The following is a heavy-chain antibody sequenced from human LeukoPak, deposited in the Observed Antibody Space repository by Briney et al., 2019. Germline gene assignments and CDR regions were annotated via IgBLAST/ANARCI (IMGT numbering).Heavy chain of an antibody. J-gene: IGHJ4*02. D-gene: IGHD6-13*01. CDR1: GFTFSDYS. Sequence: PGGSLRLSCAASGFTFSDYSMNWVRQAPGKGLEWVSFISDSSNSIYYADSMKGRFTISRDNAKNSLFLQMNRLRAEDTAVYYCARETASSSSWYDYWGLGTLVTVSS. CDR2: ISDSSNSI. V-gene: IGHV3-21*01. CDR3: ARETASSSSWYDY.